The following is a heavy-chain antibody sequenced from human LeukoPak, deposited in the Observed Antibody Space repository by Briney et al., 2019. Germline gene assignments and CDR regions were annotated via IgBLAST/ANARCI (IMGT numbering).Heavy chain of an antibody. Sequence: GGSLRLSCAASEFSVGSNYMTWVRQAPGKGLERVSLIYSGGSTYYADSVKGRFTISRDNSKNTLYLQMNSLRAEDTAVYYCARDSGAYSSSRSRTPALSYYYYYMDVWGKGTTVTVSS. CDR2: IYSGGST. J-gene: IGHJ6*03. CDR3: ARDSGAYSSSRSRTPALSYYYYYMDV. V-gene: IGHV3-66*01. D-gene: IGHD6-6*01. CDR1: EFSVGSNY.